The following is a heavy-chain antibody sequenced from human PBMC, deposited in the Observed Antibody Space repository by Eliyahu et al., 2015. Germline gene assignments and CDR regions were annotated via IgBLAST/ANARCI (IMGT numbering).Heavy chain of an antibody. CDR1: GGSISSYX. CDR2: IYTSGST. CDR3: ARDSNYGDYGPNWYFDL. D-gene: IGHD4-17*01. V-gene: IGHV4-4*07. J-gene: IGHJ2*01. Sequence: QVQLQESGPGXVKPSETLSLTCTVSGGSISSYXXSWIRQPAGKGLEWIXRIYTSGSTNYNPSLKSXVTMSVDTSKXQFSLKLSSVTAADTAVYYCARDSNYGDYGPNWYFDLWGRGTLVTVSS.